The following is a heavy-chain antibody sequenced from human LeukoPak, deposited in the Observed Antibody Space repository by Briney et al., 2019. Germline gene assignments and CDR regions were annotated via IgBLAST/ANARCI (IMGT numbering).Heavy chain of an antibody. CDR3: TRDPSSSWTGGDWFDP. Sequence: SQTLSLTCAISGDSVSSNSAAWNWIRQSPSRGLEWLGRTYYRSKWYNDYAVFVKSRIAINPDTSKNQFSLQLNSVTPEDTAVYYCTRDPSSSWTGGDWFDPWGQGTLVAVSS. D-gene: IGHD6-13*01. V-gene: IGHV6-1*01. CDR2: TYYRSKWYN. J-gene: IGHJ5*02. CDR1: GDSVSSNSAA.